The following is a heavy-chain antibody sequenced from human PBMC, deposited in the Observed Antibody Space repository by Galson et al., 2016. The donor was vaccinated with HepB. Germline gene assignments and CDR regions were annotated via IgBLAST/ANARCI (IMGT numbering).Heavy chain of an antibody. V-gene: IGHV1-2*02. D-gene: IGHD1-20*01. J-gene: IGHJ4*02. CDR3: ARRWEVITAPFDY. CDR1: GYTFTGYY. CDR2: INPDSGVT. Sequence: SVKVSCKASGYTFTGYYIHWVRQAPGQGLEWMGWINPDSGVTNYAQKFQGRVTMTRDTSISTAYMEMSRLRSDDTAGYYCARRWEVITAPFDYWGQGTLVTVSS.